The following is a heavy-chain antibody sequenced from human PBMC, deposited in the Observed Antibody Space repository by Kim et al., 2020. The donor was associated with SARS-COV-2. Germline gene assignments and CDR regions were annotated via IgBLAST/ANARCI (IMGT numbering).Heavy chain of an antibody. Sequence: GGSLRLSCAASGFTFSSYAMSWVRQAPGKGLEWVSAISGSGGSTYYADSVKGRFTISRDNSKNTLYLQMNSLRAEDTAVYYCAKDRVRHSSSWDQYYYYGMDVWGQGTTVTVSS. CDR2: ISGSGGST. CDR3: AKDRVRHSSSWDQYYYYGMDV. V-gene: IGHV3-23*01. CDR1: GFTFSSYA. D-gene: IGHD6-13*01. J-gene: IGHJ6*02.